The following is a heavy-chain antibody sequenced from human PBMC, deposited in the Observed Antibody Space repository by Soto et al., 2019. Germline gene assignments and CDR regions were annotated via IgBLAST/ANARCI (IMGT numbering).Heavy chain of an antibody. D-gene: IGHD6-19*01. CDR1: GFTFGSYG. CDR2: IWYDGSNK. J-gene: IGHJ5*02. Sequence: PGGSLRLSCAASGFTFGSYGMHWVRQAPGKGLEWVAVIWYDGSNKYYADSVKGRFTISRDNSKNTLYLQMNSLRAEDTAVYYCARGLMTDSSDWFDPWGQGTLVTVSS. V-gene: IGHV3-33*01. CDR3: ARGLMTDSSDWFDP.